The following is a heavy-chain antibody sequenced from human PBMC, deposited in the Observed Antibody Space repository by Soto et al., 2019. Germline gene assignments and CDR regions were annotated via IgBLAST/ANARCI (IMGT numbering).Heavy chain of an antibody. CDR3: ASGQVPADIFDY. Sequence: GASVKVSCRASGGTFSSYAISWVRQAPGQGLEWMGGIIPIFGTANYAQKFQGRVTITADESTSTAYMELSSLRSEDTAVYYCASGQVPADIFDYCGQGTLVTVYS. CDR1: GGTFSSYA. CDR2: IIPIFGTA. D-gene: IGHD2-2*01. J-gene: IGHJ4*02. V-gene: IGHV1-69*13.